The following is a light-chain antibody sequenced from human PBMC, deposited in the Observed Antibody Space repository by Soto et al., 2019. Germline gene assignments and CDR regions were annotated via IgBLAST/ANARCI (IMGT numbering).Light chain of an antibody. V-gene: IGKV1-39*01. CDR2: AAS. Sequence: DIQMTQSPSSLSASVGDRVTITCRASQSISTYLNWYQQKVGKAPKLLIYAASSLQRGVPSRFSGSGSGTDFTPHISSLQPEDFATYYCQQSYSTPRTFGQGTKLEIK. J-gene: IGKJ2*02. CDR3: QQSYSTPRT. CDR1: QSISTY.